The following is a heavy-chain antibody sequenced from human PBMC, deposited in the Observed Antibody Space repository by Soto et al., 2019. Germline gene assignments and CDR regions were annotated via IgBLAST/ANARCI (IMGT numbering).Heavy chain of an antibody. CDR1: GFTFSSYS. CDR3: AKDRLRWFGELSPEYYFDY. J-gene: IGHJ4*02. CDR2: ISYDGSNK. D-gene: IGHD3-10*01. V-gene: IGHV3-30*18. Sequence: QVQLVESGGGVVQPGRSLRLSCAASGFTFSSYSMHWVRQAPGKGLEWVAVISYDGSNKYYADSVKGRFTISRDNSTNTLYLQMNSLRAEDTAVYYCAKDRLRWFGELSPEYYFDYWGQGTLVTVSS.